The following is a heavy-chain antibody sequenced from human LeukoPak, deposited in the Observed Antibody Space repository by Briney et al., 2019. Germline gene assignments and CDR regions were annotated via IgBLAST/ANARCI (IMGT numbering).Heavy chain of an antibody. V-gene: IGHV3-21*01. J-gene: IGHJ4*02. CDR1: GFTFSSYE. CDR2: ISSSSSYI. Sequence: GRSLRLSCAASGFTFSSYEMNWVRQAPGKGLEWVSSISSSSSYIYYADSVKGRFTISRDNAKNSLYLQMSSLRAEDTAIYYCARLYDILTGAFDYWGQGTLVTVSS. CDR3: ARLYDILTGAFDY. D-gene: IGHD3-9*01.